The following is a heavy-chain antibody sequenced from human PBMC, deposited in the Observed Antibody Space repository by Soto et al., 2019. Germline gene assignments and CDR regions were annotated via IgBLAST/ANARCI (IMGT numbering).Heavy chain of an antibody. J-gene: IGHJ3*01. D-gene: IGHD2-15*01. V-gene: IGHV3-23*01. CDR2: ISGGGST. CDR1: GFSFDTYA. Sequence: DVQLLESGGRLVQPGGSLRLSCAASGFSFDTYAMSWVRQAPGKGLEWVSVISGGGSTYYSESVRGRFTISRDMAKNTLYLQMDSLRAEDTALYYCAKDPSRKVVVVLAGIFDVWGQGTMVTVSS. CDR3: AKDPSRKVVVVLAGIFDV.